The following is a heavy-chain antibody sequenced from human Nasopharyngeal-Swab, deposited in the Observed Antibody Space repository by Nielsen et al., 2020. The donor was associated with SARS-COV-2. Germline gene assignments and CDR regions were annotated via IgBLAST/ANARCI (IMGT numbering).Heavy chain of an antibody. CDR1: GFTFSSYG. V-gene: IGHV3-33*01. CDR2: IWYDGSNK. Sequence: GESLKISWAASGFTFSSYGMHWVGQAPGKGLEWVAVIWYDGSNKYYADSVKGRFTISRDNSKNTLYLQMNSLRAEDTAVYYCARDLRLGYYGMDVWGQGTTVTVSS. J-gene: IGHJ6*02. CDR3: ARDLRLGYYGMDV. D-gene: IGHD3-3*01.